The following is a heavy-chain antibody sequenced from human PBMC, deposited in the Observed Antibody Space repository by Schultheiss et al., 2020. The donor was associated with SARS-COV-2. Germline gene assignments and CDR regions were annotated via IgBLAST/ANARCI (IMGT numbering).Heavy chain of an antibody. CDR1: GGSISSGGYY. V-gene: IGHV4-61*08. CDR3: ARYRRGRWLQLNWFDP. Sequence: SETLSLTCTVSGGSISSGGYYWSWIRQPPGKGLEWIGYIYYSGSTNYNPSLKSRVTISVDTSKNQFSLKLSSVTAADTAVYYCARYRRGRWLQLNWFDPWGQGTLVTVSS. CDR2: IYYSGST. D-gene: IGHD5-24*01. J-gene: IGHJ5*02.